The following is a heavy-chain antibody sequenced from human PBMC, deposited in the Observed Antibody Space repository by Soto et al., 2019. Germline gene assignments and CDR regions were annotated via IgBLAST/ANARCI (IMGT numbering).Heavy chain of an antibody. V-gene: IGHV4-39*01. CDR2: IYYSGST. CDR1: GGSISSSSYY. Sequence: PSETMSLTCTVSGGSISSSSYYWGWNRQPPGKGLEWIGSIYYSGSTYYNPSLKSRVTISVDTSKNQFSLKLSSVTAADTAVYYCARVVVADDESNNWFDPWGQGTLVTVSS. D-gene: IGHD2-15*01. J-gene: IGHJ5*02. CDR3: ARVVVADDESNNWFDP.